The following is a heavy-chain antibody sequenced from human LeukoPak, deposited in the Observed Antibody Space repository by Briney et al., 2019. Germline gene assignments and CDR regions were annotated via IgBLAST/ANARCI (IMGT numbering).Heavy chain of an antibody. D-gene: IGHD3-16*01. V-gene: IGHV3-23*01. J-gene: IGHJ4*02. CDR1: GFTFSSYA. CDR3: VRDMWGGDDEFDY. CDR2: ISESGDTP. Sequence: GGSLRLPCTASGFTFSSYAMSWVRQAPGKGLKWVSGISESGDTPYYADSVKGLFTISRDNSKNSLFLQMNNLRAEDTAVYYCVRDMWGGDDEFDYWGQGILVTVSS.